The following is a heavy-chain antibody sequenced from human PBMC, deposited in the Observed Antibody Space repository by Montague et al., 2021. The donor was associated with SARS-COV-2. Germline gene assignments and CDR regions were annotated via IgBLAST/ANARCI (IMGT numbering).Heavy chain of an antibody. CDR2: ISSSSSTI. D-gene: IGHD3-10*01. Sequence: SLRLSCAASGFTFSSYSMNWVRQAPGKGLEWVSYISSSSSTIYYADSVKGRFTISRDNAKNSLYLQMNSLRDEDTAVYYCARDVRDYYGSGSYYRQRSHSYYYYGMDVWGQGTTVTVSS. CDR3: ARDVRDYYGSGSYYRQRSHSYYYYGMDV. J-gene: IGHJ6*02. CDR1: GFTFSSYS. V-gene: IGHV3-48*02.